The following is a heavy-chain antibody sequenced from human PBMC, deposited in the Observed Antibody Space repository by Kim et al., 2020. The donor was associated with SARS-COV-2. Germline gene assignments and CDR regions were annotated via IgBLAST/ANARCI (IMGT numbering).Heavy chain of an antibody. CDR2: ISNGGST. J-gene: IGHJ4*02. D-gene: IGHD6-13*01. V-gene: IGHV3-64D*06. Sequence: GGSLRLSCSASGFTFNTYSMHWVRQAPGKGLEYVSGISNGGSTYYADTVKDRITNFTDNSKNTLYLQMSRMRVEDTAVYYCVKLAGGSSFDYWGQGTLVTVSS. CDR1: GFTFNTYS. CDR3: VKLAGGSSFDY.